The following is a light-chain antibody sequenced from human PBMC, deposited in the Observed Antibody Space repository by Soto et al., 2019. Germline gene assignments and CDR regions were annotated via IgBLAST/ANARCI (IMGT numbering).Light chain of an antibody. J-gene: IGLJ1*01. CDR1: SSDVGAYNY. Sequence: QSSLTQPRSVSVYPGQSVTISCTGTSSDVGAYNYVSWYQQHPGKAPKLMTYDVSKRPSGVPDRFSGSKSGNTASLTISGLQAEDEADYYCCSYADNYSYVFGTGTKVTVL. CDR3: CSYADNYSYV. V-gene: IGLV2-11*01. CDR2: DVS.